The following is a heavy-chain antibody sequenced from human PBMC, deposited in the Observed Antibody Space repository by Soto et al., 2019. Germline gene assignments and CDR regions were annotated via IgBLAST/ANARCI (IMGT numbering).Heavy chain of an antibody. CDR2: MNPNSGNT. Sequence: QVQLVQSGAEVKKPGASVTVSCKASGDNFTSYDINWVRQATEQGLEWMGWMNPNSGNTGYAQKYQGRVTMNKNTSISTAYMELSSLRSEDTAVYYCAREMTTRGMEVWGQATTVTVSS. D-gene: IGHD3-10*01. V-gene: IGHV1-8*01. J-gene: IGHJ6*02. CDR3: AREMTTRGMEV. CDR1: GDNFTSYD.